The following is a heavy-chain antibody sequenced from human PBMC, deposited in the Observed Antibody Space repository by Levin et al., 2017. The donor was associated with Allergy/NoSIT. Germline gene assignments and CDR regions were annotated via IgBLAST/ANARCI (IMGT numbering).Heavy chain of an antibody. V-gene: IGHV4-39*01. CDR3: ASVPKALWFGELLYYDWFDP. Sequence: PSQTLSLPCTVSGGSISSSSYYWGWIRQPPGKGLEWIGSIYYSWSTYYNPSLKSRVTISVDTSKNQFSLKLSSVTAADTAVYYCASVPKALWFGELLYYDWFDPWGQGTLVTVSS. CDR1: GGSISSSSYY. D-gene: IGHD3-10*01. CDR2: IYYSWST. J-gene: IGHJ5*02.